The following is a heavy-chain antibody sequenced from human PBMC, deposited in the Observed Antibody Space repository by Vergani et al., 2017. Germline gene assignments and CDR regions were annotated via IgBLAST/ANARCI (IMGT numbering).Heavy chain of an antibody. Sequence: EVQLVESGGGLVQPGRSLRLSCAASGFTFDDYAMHWVRQAPGKGLEWVSGISWNSGSIGYADSVKGRFTISRDNAKNSLYLQMNSLRAEDMALYYCAKDWGDGYNYYYFDYWGQGTLVTVSS. J-gene: IGHJ4*02. CDR3: AKDWGDGYNYYYFDY. D-gene: IGHD5-24*01. V-gene: IGHV3-9*03. CDR2: ISWNSGSI. CDR1: GFTFDDYA.